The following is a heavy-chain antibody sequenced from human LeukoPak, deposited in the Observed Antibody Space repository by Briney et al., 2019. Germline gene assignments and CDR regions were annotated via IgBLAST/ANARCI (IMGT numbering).Heavy chain of an antibody. CDR2: IRYDGSNK. D-gene: IGHD4-17*01. CDR3: AKDQLRSYYYYYYYMDV. CDR1: GFTFSSHG. J-gene: IGHJ6*03. V-gene: IGHV3-30*02. Sequence: GGSLRLSCAASGFTFSSHGMHWVRQAPGKGLEWVAFIRYDGSNKYYADSVKGRFTISRDNSKNTLYLQMNSLRAEDTAVYYCAKDQLRSYYYYYYYMDVWGKGTTVTVSS.